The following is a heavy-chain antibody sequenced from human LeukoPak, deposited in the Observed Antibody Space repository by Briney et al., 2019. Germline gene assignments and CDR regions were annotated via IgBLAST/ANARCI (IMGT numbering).Heavy chain of an antibody. Sequence: SVKVSCKASGGTFSSYAISWVRQAPGQGLEWMGGIIPIFGTANYAQKFQGRVTITADESTSTAYMELSSLRSEDTAVYYCASYGYNKPSAFDIWGQGTMVTVSS. V-gene: IGHV1-69*01. CDR1: GGTFSSYA. D-gene: IGHD5-24*01. CDR3: ASYGYNKPSAFDI. CDR2: IIPIFGTA. J-gene: IGHJ3*02.